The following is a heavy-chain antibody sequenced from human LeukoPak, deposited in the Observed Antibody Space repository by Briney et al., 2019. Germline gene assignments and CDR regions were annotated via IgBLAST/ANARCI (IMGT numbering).Heavy chain of an antibody. Sequence: VGSVKVSCKASGYTFTGYYMHWVRQAPGQGLEWMGWINPNSGGTNYAQKFQGRVTMTTDTSMSTAYMELSRLTSDDTAVYYCARAGGRSWFDPWGQGTLVTVSS. CDR1: GYTFTGYY. CDR2: INPNSGGT. V-gene: IGHV1-2*02. CDR3: ARAGGRSWFDP. J-gene: IGHJ5*02.